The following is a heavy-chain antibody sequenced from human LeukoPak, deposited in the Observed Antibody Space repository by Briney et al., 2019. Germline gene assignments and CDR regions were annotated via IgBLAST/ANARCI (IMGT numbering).Heavy chain of an antibody. D-gene: IGHD3-3*01. CDR2: IYDSGSA. CDR3: ATRRGSYDFWSFDY. J-gene: IGHJ4*02. Sequence: PSQTLSLTCTVSGGSISNGAYHWSWIRQHPRKGLEWIGYIYDSGSAYYNPSLKSRLTISVDTSKNQFSLKLYSVTAADTAVYYCATRRGSYDFWSFDYWGQGTLVTVSS. V-gene: IGHV4-31*03. CDR1: GGSISNGAYH.